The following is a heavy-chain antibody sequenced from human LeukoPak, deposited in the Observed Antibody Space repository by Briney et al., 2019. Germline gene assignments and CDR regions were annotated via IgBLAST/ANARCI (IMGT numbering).Heavy chain of an antibody. D-gene: IGHD3-3*01. CDR3: AREGRVRFLEWLSEDYYFDY. CDR2: IYYSGST. Sequence: PSETLSLTCTVSGGSISSYYWSWIRQPPGKGLEWIGYIYYSGSTNYNPSLKSRVTISVDTSKNQFSLKLSSVTAADTAVYYCAREGRVRFLEWLSEDYYFDYWGQGTLVTVSS. CDR1: GGSISSYY. V-gene: IGHV4-59*12. J-gene: IGHJ4*02.